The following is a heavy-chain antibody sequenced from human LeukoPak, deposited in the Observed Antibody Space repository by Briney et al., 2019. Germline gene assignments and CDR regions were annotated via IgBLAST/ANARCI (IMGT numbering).Heavy chain of an antibody. J-gene: IGHJ4*02. Sequence: SETLSLTCTVSGGSISSYYWSWIRQPPGKGLEWIGYIYYSGSTNYNPSLKSRVTISVDTSKNQFSLRLSSVIAADTAVYYCAGDYGSGSYYNYWGQGTLVTVSS. D-gene: IGHD3-10*01. CDR1: GGSISSYY. CDR3: AGDYGSGSYYNY. CDR2: IYYSGST. V-gene: IGHV4-59*01.